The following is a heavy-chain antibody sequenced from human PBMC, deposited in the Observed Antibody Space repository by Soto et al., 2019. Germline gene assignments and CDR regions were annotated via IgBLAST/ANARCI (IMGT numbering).Heavy chain of an antibody. CDR1: GFSLSTSGVG. Sequence: QITLKESGPTLVKPTQTLTLTCTFSGFSLSTSGVGVGWIRQPPGKALEWLALIYWDDNSGYSPSRKSRLTTTNDTSKDQVVLTVTNMDHADTATYYCARDCVGGYCSSPRPGWFDPWGQGTLVIVSS. CDR2: IYWDDNS. D-gene: IGHD2-2*01. V-gene: IGHV2-5*02. J-gene: IGHJ5*02. CDR3: ARDCVGGYCSSPRPGWFDP.